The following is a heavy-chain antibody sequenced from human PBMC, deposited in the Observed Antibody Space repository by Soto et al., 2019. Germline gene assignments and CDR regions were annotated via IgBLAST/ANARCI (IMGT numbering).Heavy chain of an antibody. CDR2: ISSGHSTI. V-gene: IGHV3-11*01. D-gene: IGHD1-26*01. Sequence: PGGSLRLSCAASGFTFSDYYMSWIRQAPGKGLEWVSYISSGHSTIYYADSVKGRFTISRDNAKNSLYLQMNSLRAEDTAVYYCARAGATLDAIDIWGQGTMVTVSS. CDR3: ARAGATLDAIDI. J-gene: IGHJ3*02. CDR1: GFTFSDYY.